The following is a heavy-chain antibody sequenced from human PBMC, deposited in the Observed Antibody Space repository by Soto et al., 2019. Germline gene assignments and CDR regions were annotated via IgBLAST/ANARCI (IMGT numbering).Heavy chain of an antibody. Sequence: SETLSLTCAIYGGSFSGFYWSWIRQPPGKGLEWIGEINDSGTTNYNPSLKSRVTISADTSKTHFSLRLTSVTAADTAVYYCARETSQNVYSQCGMDVWGQGTTVTVS. D-gene: IGHD2-15*01. J-gene: IGHJ6*02. V-gene: IGHV4-34*01. CDR2: INDSGTT. CDR1: GGSFSGFY. CDR3: ARETSQNVYSQCGMDV.